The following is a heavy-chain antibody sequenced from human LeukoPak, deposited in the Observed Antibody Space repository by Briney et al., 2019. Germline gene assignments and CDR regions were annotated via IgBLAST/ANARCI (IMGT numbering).Heavy chain of an antibody. V-gene: IGHV1-2*02. CDR2: INPNSGGT. D-gene: IGHD3-22*01. CDR3: ARDRASLIGPNYFDS. J-gene: IGHJ4*02. Sequence: ASVKVSCKASGYTFTDYYMHWVRQAPGQGLEWMGWINPNSGGTNYAQKFQGRVTMTRDTSISTAYMELSRLKSDDTAVYYCARDRASLIGPNYFDSWGEGTLVTVSS. CDR1: GYTFTDYY.